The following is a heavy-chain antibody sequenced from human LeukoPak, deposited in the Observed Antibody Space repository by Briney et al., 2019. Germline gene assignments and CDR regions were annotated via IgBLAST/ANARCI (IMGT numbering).Heavy chain of an antibody. D-gene: IGHD3-22*01. CDR1: GFTFSRYW. J-gene: IGHJ5*02. CDR2: INPDGSTT. V-gene: IGHV3-74*01. CDR3: ARVLSGSWDWFDP. Sequence: GGSLRLSCAASGFTFSRYWIHWVRQAPGKGLEWVSRINPDGSTTTYADSVKGRFTITRDNAKNTVYLQMNSLRAEDTAVYYCARVLSGSWDWFDPWGQGTLVTVSS.